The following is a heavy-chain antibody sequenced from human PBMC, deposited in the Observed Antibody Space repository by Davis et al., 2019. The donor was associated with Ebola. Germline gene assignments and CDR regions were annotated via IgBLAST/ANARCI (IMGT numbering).Heavy chain of an antibody. CDR3: AREMGIAVS. J-gene: IGHJ4*02. V-gene: IGHV3-7*03. CDR1: GFTFSSYG. Sequence: GESLKISCAASGFTFSSYGMHWVRQAPGKGLEWVANIKQDGNEKYYVDSVKGRFTISRDNAKNSLYLQMNSLRAEDTAVYYCAREMGIAVSWGQGTLVTVSS. D-gene: IGHD6-19*01. CDR2: IKQDGNEK.